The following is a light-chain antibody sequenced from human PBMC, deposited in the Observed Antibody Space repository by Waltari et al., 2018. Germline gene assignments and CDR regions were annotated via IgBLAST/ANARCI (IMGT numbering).Light chain of an antibody. J-gene: IGKJ3*01. Sequence: DIQMTQSPSSLSASAGDRVTITCRASQDISNYLAWYQQKPGKVPKLLIYGTSTSQPGVPSRFSGSGSGTDYTLTISSLQPEDVATYYCQKYNSEPLTFGPGTRVDIK. V-gene: IGKV1-27*01. CDR2: GTS. CDR3: QKYNSEPLT. CDR1: QDISNY.